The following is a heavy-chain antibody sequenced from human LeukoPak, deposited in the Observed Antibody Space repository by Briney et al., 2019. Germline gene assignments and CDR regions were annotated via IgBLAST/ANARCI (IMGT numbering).Heavy chain of an antibody. V-gene: IGHV4-59*01. CDR2: IYYSENT. Sequence: PSETLSLTCTVSGVSISSYYWSWIRQPPGKGLEWIGYIYYSENTNYNSPLKSRVTISEDTSKNQFSLNLTSVTAADTAVYYRAGGNFYDSSGHPYHFHYWGQGTLVTVPS. D-gene: IGHD3-22*01. CDR3: AGGNFYDSSGHPYHFHY. J-gene: IGHJ4*02. CDR1: GVSISSYY.